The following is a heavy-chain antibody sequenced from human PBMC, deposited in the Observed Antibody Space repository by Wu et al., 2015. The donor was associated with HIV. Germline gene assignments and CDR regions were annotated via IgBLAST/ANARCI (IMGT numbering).Heavy chain of an antibody. Sequence: QVQLVQSGAEVKKPGSSVKVSCKGSGGTFSSYVTSWVRQAPGQRLEWMGSIIPLFRTANYSQRFQGRLTITTDESMATAYMDLSSLRSDDTAVYYCASDTEGYCNGTICYWSFDSWGQGTLVAVSS. CDR3: ASDTEGYCNGTICYWSFDS. D-gene: IGHD2-2*01. CDR1: GGTFSSYV. CDR2: IIPLFRTA. V-gene: IGHV1-69*05. J-gene: IGHJ4*02.